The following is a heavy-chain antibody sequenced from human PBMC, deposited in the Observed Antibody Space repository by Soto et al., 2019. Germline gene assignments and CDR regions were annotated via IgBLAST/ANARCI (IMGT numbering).Heavy chain of an antibody. V-gene: IGHV4-30-4*01. CDR3: VRAFDNGRYFPFGS. D-gene: IGHD2-8*01. J-gene: IGHJ4*02. CDR2: IYYTGRA. CDR1: GGSINSGDYY. Sequence: QAQLQESGPGLVKPSQTLSLTCTVSGGSINSGDYYWSWIRQPPGKGLEWIGYIYYTGRAYYNPSLNSRVTISLDTSKNQFSLKLSSVTAADTAVYYCVRAFDNGRYFPFGSWGQGTLVTVSS.